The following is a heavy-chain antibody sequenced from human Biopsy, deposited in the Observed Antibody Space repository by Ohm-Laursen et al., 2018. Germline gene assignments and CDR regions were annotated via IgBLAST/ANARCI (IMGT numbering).Heavy chain of an antibody. CDR3: VRLSTLFGVADFTDD. J-gene: IGHJ4*02. D-gene: IGHD3-3*01. Sequence: SETLSLTYTLSGASVRSHFLTWIRQPPGKGLQWIGSISNSGTTKSSPSLKSRVNISLHTSKNQLPLKLTSVTAADTAVYYCVRLSTLFGVADFTDDWGQGTLVTVSS. CDR1: GASVRSHF. V-gene: IGHV4-59*08. CDR2: ISNSGTT.